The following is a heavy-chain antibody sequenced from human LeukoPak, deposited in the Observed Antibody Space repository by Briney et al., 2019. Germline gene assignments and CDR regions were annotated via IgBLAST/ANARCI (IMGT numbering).Heavy chain of an antibody. CDR3: ARVPWRYIGSSTHY. Sequence: GASVKVSCKASGYTFTNYYMHWVRQAPGQGLEYMGILDPSAGDTTYAQKFQDRVTMTRNTSISTAYMELSSLRSEDTAVYYCARVPWRYIGSSTHYWGQGTLDTVSS. J-gene: IGHJ4*02. CDR2: LDPSAGDT. CDR1: GYTFTNYY. D-gene: IGHD6-13*01. V-gene: IGHV1-46*01.